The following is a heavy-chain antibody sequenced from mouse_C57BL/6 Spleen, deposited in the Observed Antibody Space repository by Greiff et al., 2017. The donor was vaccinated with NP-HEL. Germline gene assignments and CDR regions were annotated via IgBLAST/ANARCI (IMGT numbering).Heavy chain of an antibody. V-gene: IGHV1-55*01. Sequence: QVHVKQPGAELVKPGASVKMSCKASGYTFTSYWITWVKQRPGQGLEWIGDIYPGSGSTNYNEKFKSKATMTVDTSSSTAYMQLSSLTSEDSAVYYCASEGDYFDYWGKGTTLTVSS. CDR1: GYTFTSYW. CDR2: IYPGSGST. J-gene: IGHJ2*01. CDR3: ASEGDYFDY.